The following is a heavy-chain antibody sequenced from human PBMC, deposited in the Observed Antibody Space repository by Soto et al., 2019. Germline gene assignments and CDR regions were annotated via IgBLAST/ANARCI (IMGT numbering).Heavy chain of an antibody. CDR1: SVSNAW. J-gene: IGHJ4*02. CDR3: TTDPNSGFCSGGICYSPYYFDY. D-gene: IGHD2-15*01. V-gene: IGHV3-15*07. CDR2: IKSKTDGGTT. Sequence: SVSNAWMNWVRQAPGKGLEWVGRIKSKTDGGTTDYAAPVKGRFTISRDDSKNTLYLQMNSLKTEDTAVYYCTTDPNSGFCSGGICYSPYYFDYWGQGTLVTVSS.